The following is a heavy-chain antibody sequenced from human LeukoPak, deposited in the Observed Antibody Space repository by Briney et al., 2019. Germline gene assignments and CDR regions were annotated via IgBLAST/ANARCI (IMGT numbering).Heavy chain of an antibody. J-gene: IGHJ6*03. CDR3: ARDSGLLRDWYYYYMDV. Sequence: GGSLRLSCAASGFSFRDFWMTWVRQAPGKGLEWVANINQGGSVKYYVDSVKGRFTISRDNAKNSLYLQMNSLRAEDTAVYYCARDSGLLRDWYYYYMDVWGKGTTVTVSS. CDR1: GFSFRDFW. CDR2: INQGGSVK. V-gene: IGHV3-7*01. D-gene: IGHD3/OR15-3a*01.